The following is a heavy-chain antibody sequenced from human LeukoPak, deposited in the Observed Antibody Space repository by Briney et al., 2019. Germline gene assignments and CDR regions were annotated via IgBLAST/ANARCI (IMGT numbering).Heavy chain of an antibody. D-gene: IGHD3-22*01. V-gene: IGHV3-7*01. Sequence: GGSLRLSCAASGFTFSSYWMSWVRQAPGKGLEWVANIKQDGSEKYYVDSVKGRFTISRDNAKNSLYPQMNSLRAEDTAVYYCARDLSYDSSGYYYYFDYWGQGTLVTVSS. CDR2: IKQDGSEK. CDR3: ARDLSYDSSGYYYYFDY. J-gene: IGHJ4*02. CDR1: GFTFSSYW.